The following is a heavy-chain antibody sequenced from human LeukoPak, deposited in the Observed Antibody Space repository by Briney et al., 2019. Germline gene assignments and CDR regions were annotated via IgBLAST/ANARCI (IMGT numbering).Heavy chain of an antibody. J-gene: IGHJ4*02. CDR2: ISYDGSNK. CDR3: ARDRIVALDY. V-gene: IGHV3-30-3*01. D-gene: IGHD5-12*01. Sequence: PGGSLRLSCAASGFTFSSYAMHWVRQAPGKGLEWVAVISYDGSNKYYADSVKGRFTISRDNSKNTLYLQMNSLRAEDTAVYYCARDRIVALDYWGQGTLVTVSX. CDR1: GFTFSSYA.